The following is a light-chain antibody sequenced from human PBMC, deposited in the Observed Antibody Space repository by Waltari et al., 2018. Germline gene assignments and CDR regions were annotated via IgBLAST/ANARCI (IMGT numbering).Light chain of an antibody. CDR3: NSYAGNSYV. J-gene: IGLJ1*01. V-gene: IGLV2-8*01. CDR1: SSDDGGYNY. CDR2: DVT. Sequence: SSLTPPPSPSGSPVQSVTISCTATSSDDGGYNYVAWFQQRPSKAPRLMSYDVTKRPSGLPDRCAGSKSGNTASWTVAGLHAEEEAEYYCNSYAGNSYVYGTGTKVTVL.